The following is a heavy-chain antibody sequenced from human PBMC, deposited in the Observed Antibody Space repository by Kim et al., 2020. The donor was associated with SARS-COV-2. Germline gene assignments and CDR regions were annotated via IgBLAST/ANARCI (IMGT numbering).Heavy chain of an antibody. D-gene: IGHD6-13*01. CDR3: ARDKGGYSNSWDFDY. Sequence: AGPVRDRFIISRANSKNTLYLQMNSLKAGDTAVYYCARDKGGYSNSWDFDYWGQGTLVTVSA. J-gene: IGHJ4*02. V-gene: IGHV3-53*01.